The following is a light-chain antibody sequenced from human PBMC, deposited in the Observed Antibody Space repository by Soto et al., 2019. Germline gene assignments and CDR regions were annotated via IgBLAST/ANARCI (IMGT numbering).Light chain of an antibody. V-gene: IGLV2-14*01. CDR1: SSDVGGYNY. CDR2: EVS. Sequence: QSALTQPASVSGSPGQSITISCTATSSDVGGYNYVSWYQQHPGKAPKLMISEVSNRPSGVSNRFSGSKSGNTASLTISGLQAEDEADYYCSSYTTTSTYVFGTGTKVTVL. CDR3: SSYTTTSTYV. J-gene: IGLJ1*01.